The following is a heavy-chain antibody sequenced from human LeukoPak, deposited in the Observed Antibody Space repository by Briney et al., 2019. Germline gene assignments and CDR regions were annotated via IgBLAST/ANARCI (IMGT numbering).Heavy chain of an antibody. V-gene: IGHV1-8*01. CDR1: GYTFTSCD. CDR2: MNPNSGNT. D-gene: IGHD3/OR15-3a*01. CDR3: ARALSWTTESYYYMDV. Sequence: ASVKVSCKASGYTFTSCDINWVRQATGQGLEWVGWMNPNSGNTGYAQKFQGRVTMTKNTSISTAYMDLTSLRSEDTAVYYCARALSWTTESYYYMDVWGKGTTVTVS. J-gene: IGHJ6*03.